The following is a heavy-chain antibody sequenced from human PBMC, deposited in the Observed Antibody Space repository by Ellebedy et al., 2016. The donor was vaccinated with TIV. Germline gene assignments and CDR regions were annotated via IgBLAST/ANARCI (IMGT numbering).Heavy chain of an antibody. J-gene: IGHJ4*02. CDR2: ITGGGDT. CDR1: GMTFSSYA. CDR3: ASSPSQGY. D-gene: IGHD6-19*01. V-gene: IGHV3-23*01. Sequence: GESLKISCAASGMTFSSYAMTWVRQAPGKGLDWVSVITGGGDTYYADSVKGRFTISRDNSRSTLYLQMNSLRVDDTAVYYCASSPSQGYWGQGTLVTVSS.